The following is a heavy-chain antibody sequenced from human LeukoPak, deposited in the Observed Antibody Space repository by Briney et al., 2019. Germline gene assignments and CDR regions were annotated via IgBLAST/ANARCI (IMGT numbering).Heavy chain of an antibody. J-gene: IGHJ5*02. CDR2: TYYRSKWYN. CDR1: GDSVSSNSAA. D-gene: IGHD3-3*01. CDR3: ARRNGNAIITIFGVVTQNWFDP. Sequence: SQTLSLTCAISGDSVSSNSAAWNWIRQSPSRGLEWLGRTYYRSKWYNDYAVSVKSRITINPDTSKNQFSLQLNSVTPEDTAVYYCARRNGNAIITIFGVVTQNWFDPWGQGTLVTVSS. V-gene: IGHV6-1*01.